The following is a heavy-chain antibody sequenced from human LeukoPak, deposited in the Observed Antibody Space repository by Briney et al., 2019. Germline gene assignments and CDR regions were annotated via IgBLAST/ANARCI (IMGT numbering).Heavy chain of an antibody. CDR1: GFTVSSNY. D-gene: IGHD6-19*01. CDR2: IYRGGST. J-gene: IGHJ3*02. CDR3: ARCRNSGWYDGFDI. V-gene: IGHV3-66*01. Sequence: PGGSLRLSCAASGFTVSSNYMSWVRQAPGEGLEWVSVIYRGGSTYYADSVKGRFTISRDNSKNTLYLQMNSLRAEDTAVYYCARCRNSGWYDGFDIWGQGKMVTVSS.